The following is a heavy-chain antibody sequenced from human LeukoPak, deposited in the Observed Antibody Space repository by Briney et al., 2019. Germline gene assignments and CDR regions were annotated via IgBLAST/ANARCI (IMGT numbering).Heavy chain of an antibody. D-gene: IGHD1/OR15-1a*01. CDR1: GDSISPYY. CDR2: IYYNGTA. J-gene: IGHJ4*02. Sequence: SETLSLTCTVSGDSISPYYWGWIRQPPGKGLEWIGYIYYNGTANYNPSLKSRVTISVDTSKNQFSLKLNSVTAADTAVYYCARLEITGSKFDYWGQGTLVTVSS. CDR3: ARLEITGSKFDY. V-gene: IGHV4-59*08.